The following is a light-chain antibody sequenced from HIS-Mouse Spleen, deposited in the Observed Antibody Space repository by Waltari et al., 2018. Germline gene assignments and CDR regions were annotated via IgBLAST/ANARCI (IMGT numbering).Light chain of an antibody. Sequence: QSVLTQPPPVSGAPGQRVPISCTGSSPNIGAGYDVHWYQQLPGTAPKLLIYGNSNRPSGVPDRFSGSKSGTSASLAITGLQAEDEADYYCQSYDSSLSGSVFGGGTKLTVL. J-gene: IGLJ3*02. CDR3: QSYDSSLSGSV. CDR2: GNS. CDR1: SPNIGAGYD. V-gene: IGLV1-40*01.